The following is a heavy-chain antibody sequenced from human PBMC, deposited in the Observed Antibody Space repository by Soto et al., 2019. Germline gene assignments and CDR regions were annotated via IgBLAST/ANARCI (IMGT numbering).Heavy chain of an antibody. J-gene: IGHJ6*02. V-gene: IGHV3-74*01. CDR2: IKFDGSIT. D-gene: IGHD4-17*01. Sequence: PGGSLRLSCVASGFTFSDYWMHWVRQAPGKGLVWVSRIKFDGSITSHADSVKGRFTISRDNARNTVHLQVNSLRAEDTGVYYCARGLRKYYGVDVWGQGTTVTVSS. CDR1: GFTFSDYW. CDR3: ARGLRKYYGVDV.